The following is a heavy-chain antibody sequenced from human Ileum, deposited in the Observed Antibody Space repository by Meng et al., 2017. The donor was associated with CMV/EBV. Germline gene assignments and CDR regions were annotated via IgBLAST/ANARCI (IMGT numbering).Heavy chain of an antibody. J-gene: IGHJ5*02. CDR2: IKSKGSGGTI. Sequence: ASGFKFSDAWMNWVRQAPGKGLEWVGRIKSKGSGGTIHYAAPVKGRFTISRDDSKNTLYLQMNSLKTEDTAVYYCAWDTSGYDRLDLWGQGTLVTVSS. V-gene: IGHV3-15*07. D-gene: IGHD3-22*01. CDR1: GFKFSDAW. CDR3: AWDTSGYDRLDL.